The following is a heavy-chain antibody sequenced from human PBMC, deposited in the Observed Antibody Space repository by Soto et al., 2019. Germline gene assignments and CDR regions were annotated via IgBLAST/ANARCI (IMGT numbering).Heavy chain of an antibody. CDR1: GLTFNRCW. Sequence: GGSLRLSCAASGLTFNRCWMHWVRHAPGKGLVWVSHINTDGSNTNYADSVKGRFTISRDIPKNMIYLQLHTLRAEDTAVYYCAKDLGPLRLLNYYFYGLDVWGQGTTVTVSS. D-gene: IGHD2-15*01. V-gene: IGHV3-74*01. CDR2: INTDGSNT. J-gene: IGHJ6*02. CDR3: AKDLGPLRLLNYYFYGLDV.